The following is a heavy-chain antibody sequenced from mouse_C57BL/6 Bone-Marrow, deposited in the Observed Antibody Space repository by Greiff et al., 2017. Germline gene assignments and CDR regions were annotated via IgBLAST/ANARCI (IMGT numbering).Heavy chain of an antibody. CDR1: GFNIKDYY. D-gene: IGHD2-3*01. J-gene: IGHJ1*03. Sequence: VHVKQSGAELVKPGASVKLSCTASGFNIKDYYMHWVKQRTEQGLEWIGRIDPEDGETKYAPKFQGKATITADTSSNTAYLQLSSLTSEDTAVYYCARKDGPWYFDVWGTGTTVTVSS. CDR3: ARKDGPWYFDV. V-gene: IGHV14-2*01. CDR2: IDPEDGET.